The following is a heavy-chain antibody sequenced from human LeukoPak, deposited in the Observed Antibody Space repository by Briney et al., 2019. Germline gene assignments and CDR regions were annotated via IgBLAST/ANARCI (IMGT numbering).Heavy chain of an antibody. CDR1: GFTFSSYG. V-gene: IGHV3-30*18. CDR2: ISYDGSNK. D-gene: IGHD1-26*01. CDR3: AKDSFQAGAFDY. Sequence: GGSLRLSCAASGFTFSSYGMHWVRQAPGKGLEWVAVISYDGSNKYYADSVKGRFTISRDNSKNTLYLQMNSLRAEDTAVYYCAKDSFQAGAFDYWGQGTLVTVSS. J-gene: IGHJ4*02.